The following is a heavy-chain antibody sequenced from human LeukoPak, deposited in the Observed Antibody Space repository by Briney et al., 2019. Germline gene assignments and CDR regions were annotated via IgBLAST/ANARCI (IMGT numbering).Heavy chain of an antibody. J-gene: IGHJ6*02. Sequence: GGSLRLSCAASGFAFSSYWMHWVRQAPGKGLVWVSRINTDGTTTVYADSVRGRFTISRDNAKNSLYLQMTSLRAEDTAVYYCTRDASGDTSSGPRMDVWGQGTTVTVS. V-gene: IGHV3-74*01. CDR3: TRDASGDTSSGPRMDV. D-gene: IGHD1-26*01. CDR1: GFAFSSYW. CDR2: INTDGTTT.